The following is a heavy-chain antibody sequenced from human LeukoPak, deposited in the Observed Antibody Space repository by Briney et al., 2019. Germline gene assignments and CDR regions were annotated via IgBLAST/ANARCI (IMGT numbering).Heavy chain of an antibody. V-gene: IGHV3-30-3*01. CDR1: GFTFSSYA. CDR3: ARGGERITMIVVVITNRYYFDY. D-gene: IGHD3-22*01. J-gene: IGHJ4*02. Sequence: GGSLGLSCAASGFTFSSYAMHWVRQAPGKGLEWVAVISYDGSNKYYADSVKGRFTISRDNSKNTLYLQMNSLRAEDTAVYYCARGGERITMIVVVITNRYYFDYWGQGTLVTVSS. CDR2: ISYDGSNK.